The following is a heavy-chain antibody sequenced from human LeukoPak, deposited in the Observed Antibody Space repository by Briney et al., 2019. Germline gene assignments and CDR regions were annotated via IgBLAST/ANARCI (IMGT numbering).Heavy chain of an antibody. CDR3: ARPIAAADSFDY. D-gene: IGHD6-13*01. CDR2: IYYSGST. V-gene: IGHV4-39*01. Sequence: PSETLSLTCTVSGGSISTYYWSWIRQPPGKGLEWIGSIYYSGSTYYNPSLKSRVTISVDTSKNQFSLKLSSVTAADTAVYYCARPIAAADSFDYWGQGTLVTVSS. J-gene: IGHJ4*02. CDR1: GGSISTYY.